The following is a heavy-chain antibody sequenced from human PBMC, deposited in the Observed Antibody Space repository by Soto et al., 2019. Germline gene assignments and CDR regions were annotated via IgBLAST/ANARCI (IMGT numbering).Heavy chain of an antibody. D-gene: IGHD2-15*01. V-gene: IGHV4-39*01. CDR2: IYYSGST. CDR3: ARLRPYCSGGSCYDLYYYYFMEV. CDR1: GGSISSSSYY. J-gene: IGHJ6*03. Sequence: QLQLQESGPGLVKPSETLSLTCTVSGGSISSSSYYWGWIPQPPGKGLAWIGSIYYSGSTYDNPSLKSRVTISVDTSKDQFSLTLSSVTAADTAVYYCARLRPYCSGGSCYDLYYYYFMEVWGKGTTVTVSS.